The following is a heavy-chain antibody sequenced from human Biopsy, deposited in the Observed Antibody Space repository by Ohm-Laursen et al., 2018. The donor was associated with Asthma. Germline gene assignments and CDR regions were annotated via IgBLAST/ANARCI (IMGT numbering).Heavy chain of an antibody. D-gene: IGHD2-21*02. CDR2: ISYDGRET. CDR1: GFRFPIYG. Sequence: SLRLSCAASGFRFPIYGMHWVRQGPGKGPEWVALISYDGRETGYVDSVKGRFTISRDNFRNTVHLQMSSLRPEDSAVYYCTRDRFYNSVTSGSFYYGVDVWGQGTTVTVSS. CDR3: TRDRFYNSVTSGSFYYGVDV. V-gene: IGHV3-30*03. J-gene: IGHJ6*02.